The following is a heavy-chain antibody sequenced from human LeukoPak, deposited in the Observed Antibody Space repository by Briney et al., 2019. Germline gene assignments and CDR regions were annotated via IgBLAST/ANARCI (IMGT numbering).Heavy chain of an antibody. V-gene: IGHV5-51*01. D-gene: IGHD1-26*01. CDR2: IYPGDSDT. Sequence: GESLKISRKGSGYSFTSYWIGWVRQMPGKGLEWMGIIYPGDSDTRYSPSFQGQVTISADKSISTAYLQWSILKASDTAMYYCARQAENSGSYFDYWGQGTLVTVSS. J-gene: IGHJ4*02. CDR3: ARQAENSGSYFDY. CDR1: GYSFTSYW.